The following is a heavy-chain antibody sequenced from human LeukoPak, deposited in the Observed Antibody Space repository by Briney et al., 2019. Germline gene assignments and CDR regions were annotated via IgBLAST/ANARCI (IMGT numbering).Heavy chain of an antibody. CDR2: INAGNGNT. Sequence: ASVTVSFKASGYTLTSYAMHWVGQAPGQRVEGMGWINAGNGNTKYSQKFQGRVTITRDTSASTAYMELSSLRSEDTAVYYCARDGGYCSGGSCYPLNYFDYWGQGTLVTVSS. D-gene: IGHD2-15*01. CDR3: ARDGGYCSGGSCYPLNYFDY. V-gene: IGHV1-3*01. CDR1: GYTLTSYA. J-gene: IGHJ4*02.